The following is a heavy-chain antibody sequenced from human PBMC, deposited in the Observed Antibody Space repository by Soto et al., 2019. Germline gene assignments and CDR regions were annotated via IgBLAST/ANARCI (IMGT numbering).Heavy chain of an antibody. D-gene: IGHD2-2*01. J-gene: IGHJ6*03. CDR3: ARGEYLLLDYYYYMDV. Sequence: EVQLVESGGGLVQPGGSLRLSCAASGFTFSSYSMNWVRQAPGKGLEWVSYISSSSSTIYYADSVKGRFTISRDNAKNSLYLQMNSLRAEDTAVYYCARGEYLLLDYYYYMDVWGKGTTVTVSS. CDR1: GFTFSSYS. V-gene: IGHV3-48*01. CDR2: ISSSSSTI.